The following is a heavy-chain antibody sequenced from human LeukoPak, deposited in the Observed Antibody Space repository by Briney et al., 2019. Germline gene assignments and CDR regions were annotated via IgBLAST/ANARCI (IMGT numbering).Heavy chain of an antibody. V-gene: IGHV4-38-2*02. CDR1: GYFITTGYH. CDR3: ARAVQLERPPPLIGYYYMDV. Sequence: SETLSLTCTVSGYFITTGYHWGWIRQPPGKGLEWIGYIFHSGKSYYNPSLKSRVTISVDTSRNQFSLKLSSVTAADTAVYYCARAVQLERPPPLIGYYYMDVWGKGTTVTVSS. J-gene: IGHJ6*03. D-gene: IGHD1-1*01. CDR2: IFHSGKS.